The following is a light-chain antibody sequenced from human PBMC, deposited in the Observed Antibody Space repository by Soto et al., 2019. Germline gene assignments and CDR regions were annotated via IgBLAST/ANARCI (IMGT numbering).Light chain of an antibody. CDR2: DVS. Sequence: QSVLTQPRSVSGSPGQSVTISCTGTSSDVGGYNYVSWYQQHPGKVPKVMIYDVSKRPSGVPDRFSGSKSGNTASLTISGLQAEDEADYYCCSHAGSYTYVFGSGTKLTVL. V-gene: IGLV2-11*01. J-gene: IGLJ1*01. CDR1: SSDVGGYNY. CDR3: CSHAGSYTYV.